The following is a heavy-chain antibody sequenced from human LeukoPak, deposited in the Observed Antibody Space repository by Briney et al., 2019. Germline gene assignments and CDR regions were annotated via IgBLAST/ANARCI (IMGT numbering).Heavy chain of an antibody. CDR2: INPSGGST. J-gene: IGHJ4*02. CDR1: GYTFTSYY. CDR3: ARVWDYYDSSGSFDY. V-gene: IGHV1-46*01. Sequence: RASVKVSCKASGYTFTSYYMHWVRQAPGQGLEWMGIINPSGGSTSYAQKFQGRVTMTRDTSISTAYVELSRLRSDDTAVYYCARVWDYYDSSGSFDYWGQGTLVTVSS. D-gene: IGHD3-22*01.